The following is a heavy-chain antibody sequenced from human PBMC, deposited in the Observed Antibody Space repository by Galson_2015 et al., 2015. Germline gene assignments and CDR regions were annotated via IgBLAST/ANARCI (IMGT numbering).Heavy chain of an antibody. J-gene: IGHJ5*02. Sequence: SVKVSCKASGYTFTSYGISWVRQAPGRGLEWMGWISAYNGNTNYAQNLQGRVTMTTDTSTSTAYMELRSLTSDDTALYYCARDQRVGYCSSSSCSPWFDAWGQGTLVTVSS. D-gene: IGHD2-2*01. CDR2: ISAYNGNT. V-gene: IGHV1-18*01. CDR3: ARDQRVGYCSSSSCSPWFDA. CDR1: GYTFTSYG.